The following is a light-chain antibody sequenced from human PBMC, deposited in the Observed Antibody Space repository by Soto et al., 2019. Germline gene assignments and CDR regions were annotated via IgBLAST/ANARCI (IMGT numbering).Light chain of an antibody. J-gene: IGKJ2*01. CDR3: QQYESTPLT. Sequence: DIVLTQSPDSLAVSLGESATINCKSSQSVLYSSNNKNYLAWYQQRPGQPPKLLIYWASTRESGVPDRYSGSGAATNMALTFTSLQAKDVAVYSCQQYESTPLTSSQGTKLEIK. CDR2: WAS. CDR1: QSVLYSSNNKNY. V-gene: IGKV4-1*01.